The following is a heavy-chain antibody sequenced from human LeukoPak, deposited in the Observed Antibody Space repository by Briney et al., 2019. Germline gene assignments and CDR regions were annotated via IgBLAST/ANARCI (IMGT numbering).Heavy chain of an antibody. D-gene: IGHD5-18*01. V-gene: IGHV4-39*01. CDR3: ASSGYSYGYNWFDP. CDR1: GGSISSSGYY. CDR2: IYYSGST. Sequence: PSETLSLTCTVSGGSISSSGYYWGWIRQPPGKGLEWIGSIYYSGSTYYNPSLKSRVTISVDASKNQFSLKPSSVTAADTAVYYCASSGYSYGYNWFDPWGQGTLVTVSS. J-gene: IGHJ5*02.